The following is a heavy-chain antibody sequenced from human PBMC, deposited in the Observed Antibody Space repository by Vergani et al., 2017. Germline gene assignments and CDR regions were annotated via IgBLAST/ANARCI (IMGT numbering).Heavy chain of an antibody. CDR3: TRHRPGGDGACLHFDH. V-gene: IGHV5-51*01. J-gene: IGHJ4*02. D-gene: IGHD3-10*01. CDR2: INPIDSKI. CDR1: ESSFTSNQ. Sequence: EVMLVQSGAEVKKPGESLKISCKYSESSFTSNQIAWVRQMSGKGLQWMGNINPIDSKIEYSPSFEGQFTMSVDKSITTAYLQWRSLKASDTAIYYCTRHRPGGDGACLHFDHWGTGTQVTVSS.